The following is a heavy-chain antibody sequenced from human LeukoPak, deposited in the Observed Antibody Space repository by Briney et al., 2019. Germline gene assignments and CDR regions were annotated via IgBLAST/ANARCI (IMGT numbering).Heavy chain of an antibody. Sequence: GASVKVSCKASGYTFTIYDFNWVRQAPGQRPEWMGWMSPNSGDTGYAQKFQDRVTMTRNTSISTAYMELSSLRSDDTAVYYCARGPPNWGYDYWGPGTLVTVSS. D-gene: IGHD7-27*01. CDR2: MSPNSGDT. CDR1: GYTFTIYD. CDR3: ARGPPNWGYDY. V-gene: IGHV1-8*01. J-gene: IGHJ4*02.